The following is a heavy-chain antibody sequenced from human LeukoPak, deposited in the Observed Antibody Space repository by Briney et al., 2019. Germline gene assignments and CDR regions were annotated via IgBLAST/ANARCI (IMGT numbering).Heavy chain of an antibody. J-gene: IGHJ5*01. Sequence: GGPVRLSCAASGFTFNSYDMHCLRQAPGKGREGVAFIWYGGSNKYYAHSVKVRFTICTDNSKNKLYLQMTSLRPEDTAVYSSASAYADDSSGAGALVTVSP. CDR2: IWYGGSNK. CDR1: GFTFNSYD. D-gene: IGHD3-16*01. V-gene: IGHV3-30*02. CDR3: ASAYADDS.